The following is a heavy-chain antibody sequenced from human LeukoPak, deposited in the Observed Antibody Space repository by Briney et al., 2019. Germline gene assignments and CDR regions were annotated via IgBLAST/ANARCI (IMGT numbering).Heavy chain of an antibody. CDR1: GDSISTHN. Sequence: PSETLSLTCSVSGDSISTHNWNWIRQSPGKGLEWIGYTYSSGNTKYSPSLKSRVTISVDTSKNQFSLKLSSVTAADTAVYYCARSGAKAVVLGWFDPWSQGTLVTVSS. D-gene: IGHD7-27*01. J-gene: IGHJ5*02. V-gene: IGHV4-59*11. CDR2: TYSSGNT. CDR3: ARSGAKAVVLGWFDP.